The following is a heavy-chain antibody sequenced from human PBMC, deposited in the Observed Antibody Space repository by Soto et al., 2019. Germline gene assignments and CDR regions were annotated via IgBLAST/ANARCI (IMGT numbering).Heavy chain of an antibody. Sequence: GGSLRLSCAASGFNVNSDYMNWVRQTPGKGLEWVASIYSGETTYYADSVRGRFTISSDKSKNTLYFQLSSLRIEDTAVYYCTRDGRGLGRLSLFEYWGQGVLATV. CDR1: GFNVNSDY. J-gene: IGHJ4*02. D-gene: IGHD2-21*02. CDR3: TRDGRGLGRLSLFEY. V-gene: IGHV3-53*01. CDR2: IYSGETT.